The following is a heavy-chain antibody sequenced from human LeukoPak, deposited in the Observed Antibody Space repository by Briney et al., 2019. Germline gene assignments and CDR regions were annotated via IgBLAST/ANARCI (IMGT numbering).Heavy chain of an antibody. CDR3: AREVRLVGATLFDY. V-gene: IGHV1-8*01. CDR1: GYTFTSYD. J-gene: IGHJ4*02. CDR2: MNPNSGNT. Sequence: ASVKVSCKASGYTFTSYDINWVRQATGQGLEWMGWMNPNSGNTGYAQKFQGRVTMTRDTSISTAYMELSRLRSDGTAVYYCAREVRLVGATLFDYWGQGTLVTVSS. D-gene: IGHD1-26*01.